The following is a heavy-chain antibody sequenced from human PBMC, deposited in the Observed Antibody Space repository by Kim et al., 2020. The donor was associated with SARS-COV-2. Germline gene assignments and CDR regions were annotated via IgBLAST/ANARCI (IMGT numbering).Heavy chain of an antibody. V-gene: IGHV3-53*01. D-gene: IGHD3-3*01. J-gene: IGHJ5*02. CDR2: IYSDETT. CDR1: GFTVSTNY. Sequence: GGSLRRSCAASGFTVSTNYMSWVRQAPGKGLEWVSVIYSDETTYYADSVKGRFTISRDNSQNTLYLQMNSLRADDTAVYYCARGNPWSWFDPWGQGTLVT. CDR3: ARGNPWSWFDP.